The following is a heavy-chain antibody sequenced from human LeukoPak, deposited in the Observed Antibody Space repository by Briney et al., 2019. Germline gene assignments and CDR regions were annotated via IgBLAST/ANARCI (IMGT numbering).Heavy chain of an antibody. CDR2: INHSGST. CDR1: GGSFSGYY. D-gene: IGHD3-10*01. J-gene: IGHJ4*02. Sequence: SETLSLTCAVYGGSFSGYYWSWIRQPPGKGLEWIGEINHSGSTNYNPSLKSRVTISVDTSKNQFSLKLSSVTAADTAVYYCALSYGSGSYYDYWGQGTLVTVSS. V-gene: IGHV4-34*01. CDR3: ALSYGSGSYYDY.